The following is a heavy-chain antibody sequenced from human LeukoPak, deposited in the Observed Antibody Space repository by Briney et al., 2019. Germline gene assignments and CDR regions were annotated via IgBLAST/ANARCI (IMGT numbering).Heavy chain of an antibody. CDR2: INHSGST. V-gene: IGHV4-34*01. CDR1: GGSFSGYY. J-gene: IGHJ5*02. CDR3: ARRIANRNWFDP. D-gene: IGHD1/OR15-1a*01. Sequence: SETLSLTCAVYGGSFSGYYWSWIRQPPGKGLEWIGEINHSGSTNYDPSLKSRVTISVDTSKNQFSLKLSSVTAADTAVYYCARRIANRNWFDPWGQGTLVTVSS.